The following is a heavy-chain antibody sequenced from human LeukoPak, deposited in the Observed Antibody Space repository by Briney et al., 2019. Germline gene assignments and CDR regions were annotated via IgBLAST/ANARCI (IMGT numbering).Heavy chain of an antibody. CDR1: GFTFSSYE. Sequence: GGSLRLSCAASGFTFSSYEMNWVRQAPGKGLEWVSSISSSSSYIYYADSVKGRFTISRDNAKNSLYLQMNSLRAEDTAVYYCARVCALYCSSTRIWAFGAFDIWGQGTMVTVSS. CDR2: ISSSSSYI. CDR3: ARVCALYCSSTRIWAFGAFDI. V-gene: IGHV3-21*01. D-gene: IGHD2-2*01. J-gene: IGHJ3*02.